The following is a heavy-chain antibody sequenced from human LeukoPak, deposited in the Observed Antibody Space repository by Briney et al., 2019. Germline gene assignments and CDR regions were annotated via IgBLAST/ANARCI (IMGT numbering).Heavy chain of an antibody. CDR1: GYTFTSYG. J-gene: IGHJ6*02. V-gene: IGHV1-18*01. CDR2: ISAYNGNT. CDR3: ARDTAAAGYYYYGMDV. D-gene: IGHD6-13*01. Sequence: ASVKVSCKASGYTFTSYGISWVRQAPGQGLEWMGWISAYNGNTNYAQKLQGKVTMTTDTYTRTDYMELRSPRSDATAVYCCARDTAAAGYYYYGMDVWGQGTTVTVSS.